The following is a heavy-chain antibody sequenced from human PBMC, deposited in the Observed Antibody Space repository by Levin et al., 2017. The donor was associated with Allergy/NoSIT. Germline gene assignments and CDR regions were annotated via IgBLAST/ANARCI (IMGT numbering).Heavy chain of an antibody. J-gene: IGHJ4*02. CDR3: ARLNEDIVVVPAAYPDY. CDR1: GGSISSSSYY. V-gene: IGHV4-39*01. CDR2: IYYSGST. D-gene: IGHD2-2*01. Sequence: SETLSLTCTVSGGSISSSSYYWGWIRQPPGKGLEWIGSIYYSGSTYYNPSLKSRVTISVDTSKNQFSLKLSSVTAADTAVYYCARLNEDIVVVPAAYPDYWGQGTLVTVSS.